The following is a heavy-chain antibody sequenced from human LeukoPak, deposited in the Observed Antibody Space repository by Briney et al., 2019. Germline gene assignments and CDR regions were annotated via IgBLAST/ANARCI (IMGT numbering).Heavy chain of an antibody. J-gene: IGHJ4*02. Sequence: PGGSLRLSCVGSGFTFRSHAMSWVRQAPEKGLEFVSGIYENGGTTYYADSVKGRFSISRDNSKNTLYLQMDSLRGEDTAVYYCAKDADWRPAADWGQGTLVIVSS. CDR1: GFTFRSHA. CDR3: AKDADWRPAAD. V-gene: IGHV3-23*01. D-gene: IGHD2-2*01. CDR2: IYENGGTT.